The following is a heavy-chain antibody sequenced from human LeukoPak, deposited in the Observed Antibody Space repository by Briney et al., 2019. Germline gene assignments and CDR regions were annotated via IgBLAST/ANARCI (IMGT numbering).Heavy chain of an antibody. CDR1: GGSFSGYY. CDR2: INHSGST. J-gene: IGHJ5*02. Sequence: SETLSLTCAVYGGSFSGYYWSWIRQPPAKGLEWIGEINHSGSTNYNPSLETRVTISVDTSKNQFSLKLSSVTAADTAVYYCARRGTGDLNWFDPWGQGTLVTVSS. V-gene: IGHV4-34*01. CDR3: ARRGTGDLNWFDP. D-gene: IGHD7-27*01.